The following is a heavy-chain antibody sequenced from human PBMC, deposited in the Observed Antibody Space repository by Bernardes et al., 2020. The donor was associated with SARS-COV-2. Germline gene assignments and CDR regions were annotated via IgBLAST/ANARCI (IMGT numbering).Heavy chain of an antibody. CDR1: GYTFISYS. J-gene: IGHJ4*02. V-gene: IGHV1-3*01. CDR2: INAGTGDT. D-gene: IGHD1-1*01. CDR3: ARYTAGHDY. Sequence: ASVKVSCKASGYTFISYSIHWVRQAPGQGLEWMGWINAGTGDTKYLQKFQARVTLTRDTSASTAHMELNSLRSEDTAVYYCARYTAGHDYWGQGTLVTVSS.